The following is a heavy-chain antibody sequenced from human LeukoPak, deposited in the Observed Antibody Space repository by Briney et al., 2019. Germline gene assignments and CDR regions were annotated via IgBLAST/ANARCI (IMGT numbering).Heavy chain of an antibody. V-gene: IGHV3-30*18. Sequence: GGSLRLSCAASGFTFSNYGMHWVRQAPGRGLEWVAFMSYDGSNTYYADSVKGRFTISRDNSKNTLYLQMNSLRAEDTAIYYCAKRVSYSSSPFDYWGQGTLVTVSS. CDR1: GFTFSNYG. CDR2: MSYDGSNT. CDR3: AKRVSYSSSPFDY. J-gene: IGHJ4*02. D-gene: IGHD6-13*01.